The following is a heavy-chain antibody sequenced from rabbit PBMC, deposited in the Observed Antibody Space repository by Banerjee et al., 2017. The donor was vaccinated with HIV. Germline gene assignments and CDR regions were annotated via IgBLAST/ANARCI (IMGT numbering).Heavy chain of an antibody. J-gene: IGHJ4*01. CDR3: VRRASSSDL. CDR1: GFDFSSYG. Sequence: QEQLVESGGDLVQPEGSLTLTCTASGFDFSSYGVSWVRQAPGKGLEWIGYIDPVFGSTYYASWVNGRFTISSHNAQNTLYLQLNSLTAADTATYFCVRRASSSDLWGPGTLVTVS. D-gene: IGHD1-1*01. CDR2: IDPVFGST. V-gene: IGHV1S47*01.